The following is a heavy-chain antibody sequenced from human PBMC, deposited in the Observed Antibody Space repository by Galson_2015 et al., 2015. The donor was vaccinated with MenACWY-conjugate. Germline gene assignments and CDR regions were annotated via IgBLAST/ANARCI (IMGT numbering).Heavy chain of an antibody. D-gene: IGHD3-22*01. CDR3: ARDPPHYYDNNYDMDV. Sequence: TLSLTCTVSGGSIRSGGYYWSWIRQHPGKGLEWIGFIYYSGSTYHNPSLKSRLTMSVDTSRNQFSMDLRAEDTAVYYCARDPPHYYDNNYDMDVWGQGTTVTVSS. J-gene: IGHJ6*02. CDR1: GGSIRSGGYY. CDR2: IYYSGST. V-gene: IGHV4-31*03.